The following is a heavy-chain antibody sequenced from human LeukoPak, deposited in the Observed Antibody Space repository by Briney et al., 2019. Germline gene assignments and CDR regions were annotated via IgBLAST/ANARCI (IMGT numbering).Heavy chain of an antibody. CDR1: GFTFSRSP. D-gene: IGHD6-19*01. CDR3: ARDSVVGSPDYFDH. Sequence: GGSLRLSCAASGFTFSRSPMHWVRQAPGKGLEWVAVMSFDGEIQDYPDSVKGRFTISRDISKNTLYLQMNSLRVEDTAVYYCARDSVVGSPDYFDHWGQGTQVTVSS. V-gene: IGHV3-30*01. J-gene: IGHJ4*02. CDR2: MSFDGEIQ.